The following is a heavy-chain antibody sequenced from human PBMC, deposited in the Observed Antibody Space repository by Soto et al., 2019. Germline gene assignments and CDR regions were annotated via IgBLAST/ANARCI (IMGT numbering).Heavy chain of an antibody. CDR2: IWFDGSDA. V-gene: IGHV3-33*01. D-gene: IGHD2-15*01. J-gene: IGHJ6*04. CDR1: GFAFSGYG. Sequence: PGGSLRLSCVASGFAFSGYGMHWVRQAPGKGLEWVAFIWFDGSDALYSDSVKGRFSITRDNSKNTLFLQLNSLRGDDTAVYYCAREGYCSGGGCSGGMDVWGKGTTVTVSS. CDR3: AREGYCSGGGCSGGMDV.